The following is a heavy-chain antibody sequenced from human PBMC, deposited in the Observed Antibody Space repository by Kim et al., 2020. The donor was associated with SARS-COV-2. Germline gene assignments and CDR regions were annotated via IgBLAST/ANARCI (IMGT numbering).Heavy chain of an antibody. V-gene: IGHV3-13*01. CDR3: ARESREYSGYEPGDKRIQPYCYYGMDV. J-gene: IGHJ6*02. CDR2: IGTAGDT. Sequence: GGSLRLSCAASGFTFSSYDMHWVRQATGKGLEWVSAIGTAGDTYYPGSVKGRFTISRENAKNSLYLQMNSLRAGDTAVYYCARESREYSGYEPGDKRIQPYCYYGMDVWGQGTTVTVSS. D-gene: IGHD5-12*01. CDR1: GFTFSSYD.